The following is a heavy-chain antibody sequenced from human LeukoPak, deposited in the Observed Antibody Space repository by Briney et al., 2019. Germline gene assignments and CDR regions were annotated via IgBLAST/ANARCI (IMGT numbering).Heavy chain of an antibody. CDR1: GGSISSGSHY. J-gene: IGHJ5*02. CDR3: AGEVGGSWFDP. CDR2: IYTSGNT. D-gene: IGHD1-26*01. Sequence: PSETLSLTCTVSGGSISSGSHYWNWIRQPAGKGLEWIGRIYTSGNTNYNPSLKSRVTISLDTSKNQFSLNLSSVTAADTAVYYCAGEVGGSWFDPWGLGTLVTVSS. V-gene: IGHV4-61*02.